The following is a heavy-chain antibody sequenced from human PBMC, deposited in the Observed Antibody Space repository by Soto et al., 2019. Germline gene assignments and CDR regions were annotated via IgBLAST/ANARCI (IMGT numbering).Heavy chain of an antibody. CDR1: GFTFSSYG. D-gene: IGHD3-10*01. J-gene: IGHJ4*02. CDR3: ARGRMVRGVILFDY. CDR2: IWYDGSNK. V-gene: IGHV3-33*01. Sequence: GGSLRLSCAASGFTFSSYGMHWVRQAPGKGLEWVAVIWYDGSNKYYADSVKGRFTISRDNSKNTLYLQMNSLRAEDTAVYYCARGRMVRGVILFDYWGQGTLVTVYS.